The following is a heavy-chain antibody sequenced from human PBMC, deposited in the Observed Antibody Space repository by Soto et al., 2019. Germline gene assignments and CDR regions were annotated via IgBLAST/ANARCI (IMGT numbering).Heavy chain of an antibody. CDR1: DDSINSDKYY. Sequence: SETLSLTCSVSDDSINSDKYYWGWIRQPPGKGLEWIGSIYYSGSTYYNPSLESRVTISVDKSKNQFSLKLMSLSAADTAVYYCGRLEGLATISYYFDYWGQGALVTVSS. V-gene: IGHV4-39*01. CDR2: IYYSGST. D-gene: IGHD3-9*01. CDR3: GRLEGLATISYYFDY. J-gene: IGHJ4*02.